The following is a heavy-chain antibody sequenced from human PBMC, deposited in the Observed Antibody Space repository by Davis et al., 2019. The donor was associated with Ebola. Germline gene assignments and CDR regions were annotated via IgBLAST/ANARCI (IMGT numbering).Heavy chain of an antibody. V-gene: IGHV1-69*13. CDR2: IIPIFGTA. J-gene: IGHJ4*02. CDR3: ARGPTDPSGG. D-gene: IGHD3-16*01. CDR1: GYTFTNYA. Sequence: SVKVSCKASGYTFTNYAISWVRQAPGQGLEWMGEIIPIFGTANYAQKFQGRVTITADESTSTAYMELSRLRSEDTAVYYCARGPTDPSGGWGQGTLVTVSS.